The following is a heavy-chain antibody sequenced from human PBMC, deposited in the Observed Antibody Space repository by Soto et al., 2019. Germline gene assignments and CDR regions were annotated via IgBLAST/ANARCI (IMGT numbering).Heavy chain of an antibody. CDR2: ISGSGGST. CDR3: ATDLASGYYPFFY. Sequence: PGGSLRLSCAASEFTFSNYAMSWVRQAPGKGLEWVSAISGSGGSTYYADSVKGRFTISRDNSKNTLYLQMNSLRAEDTAVYYCATDLASGYYPFFYWGQGTLVTVSS. D-gene: IGHD3-22*01. V-gene: IGHV3-23*01. CDR1: EFTFSNYA. J-gene: IGHJ4*02.